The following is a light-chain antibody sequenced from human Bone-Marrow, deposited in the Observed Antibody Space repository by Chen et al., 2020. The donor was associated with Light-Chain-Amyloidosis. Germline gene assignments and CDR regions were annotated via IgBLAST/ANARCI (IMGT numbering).Light chain of an antibody. Sequence: SYVLTQPSSVSVAPGQTATIACGGNNIGSTSVHWYQQTPGQAPLLVVYDDSDRPSGIPERLSGSNSGTAAPLTIRRVEAGDEADYYCQVWDRSSDRPVFGGGTKLTVL. CDR1: NIGSTS. CDR3: QVWDRSSDRPV. V-gene: IGLV3-21*02. J-gene: IGLJ3*02. CDR2: DDS.